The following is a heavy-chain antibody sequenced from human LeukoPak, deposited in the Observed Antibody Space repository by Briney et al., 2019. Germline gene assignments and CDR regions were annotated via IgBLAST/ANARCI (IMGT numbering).Heavy chain of an antibody. D-gene: IGHD5-18*01. CDR3: ARDVYPRGYSDGDDAFDI. V-gene: IGHV1-2*02. CDR1: GYTFTGYY. Sequence: ASVKVSCKASGYTFTGYYMHWVRQAPGQGLEWMGWINPNSGGTNYAQKFQGRVTMTRDTSISTAYMELSRLRSDDTAVYYCARDVYPRGYSDGDDAFDIWGQGKMVTVSS. CDR2: INPNSGGT. J-gene: IGHJ3*02.